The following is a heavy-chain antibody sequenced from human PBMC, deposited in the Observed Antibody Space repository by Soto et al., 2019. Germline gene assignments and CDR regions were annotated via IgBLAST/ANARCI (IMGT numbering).Heavy chain of an antibody. CDR3: ARDRGGQLWDGYNSYGMDG. Sequence: QVQLVQSGAEVKKPGASVKVSCKASGYTFTSYGISWVRQAPGQGLEWMGWISAYNGNTNYAQKLQGRVTMTTDTSTSTAYMELRSLRSDDTAVYSCARDRGGQLWDGYNSYGMDGWGQGTTVTVSS. CDR2: ISAYNGNT. V-gene: IGHV1-18*01. CDR1: GYTFTSYG. J-gene: IGHJ6*02. D-gene: IGHD5-18*01.